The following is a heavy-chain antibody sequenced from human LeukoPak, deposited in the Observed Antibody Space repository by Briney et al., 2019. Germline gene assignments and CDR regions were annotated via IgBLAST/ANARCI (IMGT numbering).Heavy chain of an antibody. CDR1: GYSFISYG. CDR2: ISAHTGNT. D-gene: IGHD3-3*01. V-gene: IGHV1-18*01. CDR3: ARAESGYFQCPPDY. Sequence: ASVKVSCKASGYSFISYGISWVQQAPGQGLEWMGWISAHTGNTHYSQKFQARVSMTTDTSTSTAYMELGSLRSDDTAVYYCARAESGYFQCPPDYWGQGTLVTVSS. J-gene: IGHJ4*02.